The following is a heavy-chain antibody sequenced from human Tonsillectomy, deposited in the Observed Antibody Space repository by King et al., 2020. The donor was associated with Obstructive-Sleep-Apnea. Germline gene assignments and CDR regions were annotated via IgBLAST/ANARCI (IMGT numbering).Heavy chain of an antibody. J-gene: IGHJ3*02. Sequence: VQLVESGGGVVQPGGSLRLSCAASGFTFSSFGMHWVRQAPGKGLEWLSFIEYDGSYEYYADSVKGRFTISRDNSKNTLYLKINILIAEDTVVFYRAKEGYYDSSGMGADAFDIWGQGTMVTVSS. D-gene: IGHD3-22*01. CDR3: AKEGYYDSSGMGADAFDI. CDR1: GFTFSSFG. CDR2: IEYDGSYE. V-gene: IGHV3-30*02.